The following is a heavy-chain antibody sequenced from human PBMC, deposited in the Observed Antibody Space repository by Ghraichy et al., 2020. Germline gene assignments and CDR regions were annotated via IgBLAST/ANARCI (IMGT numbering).Heavy chain of an antibody. CDR1: GFTFSSYA. D-gene: IGHD2-8*01. CDR2: ISGSGGST. Sequence: GGSLRLSCAASGFTFSSYAMSWVRQAPGKGLEWVSAISGSGGSTYYADSVKGRFTISRDNSKNTLYLQMNSLRAEDTAVYYCAKSYCTNGVCPRGGMDVWGQGTTVTVSS. CDR3: AKSYCTNGVCPRGGMDV. J-gene: IGHJ6*02. V-gene: IGHV3-23*01.